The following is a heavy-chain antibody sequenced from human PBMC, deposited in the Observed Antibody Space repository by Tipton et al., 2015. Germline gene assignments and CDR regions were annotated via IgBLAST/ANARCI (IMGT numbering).Heavy chain of an antibody. V-gene: IGHV5-51*01. Sequence: QLVQSGAEVKKPGESLKISCRGSGYTFAAYWIAWVRQMPGKGLEWMGIIYPGDSEPRYSPSFQGQVIISADKSISTAYLQWRTLKASDTAMYYCARVGGSYGYMAEVWGQGTLVTVSS. CDR1: GYTFAAYW. J-gene: IGHJ4*02. CDR2: IYPGDSEP. D-gene: IGHD5-18*01. CDR3: ARVGGSYGYMAEV.